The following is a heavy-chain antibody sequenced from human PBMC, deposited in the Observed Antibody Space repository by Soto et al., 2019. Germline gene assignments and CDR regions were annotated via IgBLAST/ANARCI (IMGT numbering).Heavy chain of an antibody. J-gene: IGHJ6*02. CDR3: ARDYITTIAYGMDV. CDR1: GFTFSSYS. V-gene: IGHV3-21*01. Sequence: GGSLRLSCAASGFTFSSYSMNWVRQAPGKGLEWVSSISSSSSYIYYADSVKGRFTISRDNAKNSLYLQMNSLRAEDTAVYYCARDYITTIAYGMDVLGQGNTVTVPS. CDR2: ISSSSSYI. D-gene: IGHD3-22*01.